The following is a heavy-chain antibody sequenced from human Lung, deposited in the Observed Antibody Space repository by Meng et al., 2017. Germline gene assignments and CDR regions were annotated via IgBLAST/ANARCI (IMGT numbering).Heavy chain of an antibody. CDR1: GGSLTSSTW. CDR3: ARFDISSSGRGDY. Sequence: VQRHESGPGLVKPSGTLSLTCAVSGGSLTSSTWWSWVRQTPGKGLEWFGEIFNSGSTNYNPPLESRVTISVDKSKNQFSLKVYSVTAADTATYYCARFDISSSGRGDYWGQGILVTVSS. CDR2: IFNSGST. V-gene: IGHV4-4*02. J-gene: IGHJ4*02. D-gene: IGHD1-26*01.